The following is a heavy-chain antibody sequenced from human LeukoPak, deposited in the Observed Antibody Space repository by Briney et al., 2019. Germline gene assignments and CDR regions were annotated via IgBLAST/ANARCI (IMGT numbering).Heavy chain of an antibody. V-gene: IGHV4-34*01. CDR2: INHSGST. J-gene: IGHJ5*02. CDR3: ARDRGLLGFDP. D-gene: IGHD1-26*01. CDR1: GGSFSGYY. Sequence: SETLSLTCAVYGGSFSGYYWSWIRQPPGKGLEWIGEINHSGSTNYNPSLKSRVTISVDRSKNQFSLKLSSVTAADTAVYYCARDRGLLGFDPWGQGTLVTVSS.